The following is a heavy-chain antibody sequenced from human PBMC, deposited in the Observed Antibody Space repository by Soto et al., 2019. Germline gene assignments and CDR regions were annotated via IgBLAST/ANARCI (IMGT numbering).Heavy chain of an antibody. CDR3: AKDHGSGSYPLGWFDP. D-gene: IGHD3-10*01. CDR1: GFTFSTYS. J-gene: IGHJ5*02. V-gene: IGHV3-21*01. CDR2: ISSSSSYI. Sequence: LRLSCAASGFTFSTYSMNWVRQAPGKGLEWVSSISSSSSYIYYADSVKGRFTISRDNSKNTLYLQMNSLRAEDTAVYYCAKDHGSGSYPLGWFDPWGQGTLVTVSS.